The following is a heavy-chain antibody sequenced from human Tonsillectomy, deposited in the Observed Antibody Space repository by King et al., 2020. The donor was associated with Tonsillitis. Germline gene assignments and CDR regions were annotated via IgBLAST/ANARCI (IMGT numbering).Heavy chain of an antibody. J-gene: IGHJ2*01. D-gene: IGHD4-17*01. V-gene: IGHV2-26*01. CDR1: GFSLSNARMG. CDR3: ARIHYGDYVNWYFDL. Sequence: TLKESGPVLVKPTETLTLTCTVSGFSLSNARMGVSWIRQPPGKALEWLAHIFSNDEKSYSTSLKSRLTISKDISKSQVVLTMTNMDPVDTATYYCARIHYGDYVNWYFDLWGRGTLVTVSS. CDR2: IFSNDEK.